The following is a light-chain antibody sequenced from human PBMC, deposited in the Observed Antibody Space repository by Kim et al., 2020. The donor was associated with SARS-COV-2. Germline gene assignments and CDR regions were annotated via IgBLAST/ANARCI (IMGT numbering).Light chain of an antibody. J-gene: IGKJ2*01. CDR3: MQALQTPYT. CDR1: QSLLHSNGYNY. V-gene: IGKV2-28*01. CDR2: LGS. Sequence: DIVMTQSPLSLPVTPGEPASISCRSSQSLLHSNGYNYLDWYLQKPGQSPELLIYLGSNRASGVSDRFSGSGSGTDFTLKISRVEAEDVGVYYCMQALQTPYTFGQVTKLEI.